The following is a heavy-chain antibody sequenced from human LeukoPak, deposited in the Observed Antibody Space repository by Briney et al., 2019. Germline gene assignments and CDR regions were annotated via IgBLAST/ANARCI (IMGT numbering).Heavy chain of an antibody. CDR2: IYSDGTT. CDR1: GITASSKY. J-gene: IGHJ4*02. D-gene: IGHD3-22*01. Sequence: GGSLRLSCAASGITASSKYMSWVRQAPGKGLERVSVIYSDGTTYYADSVKGRFTISRDNSKNTLYLQMNSLRAEDTAVYYCARVYYYDSTFGNWGQGTLVTVSS. CDR3: ARVYYYDSTFGN. V-gene: IGHV3-66*01.